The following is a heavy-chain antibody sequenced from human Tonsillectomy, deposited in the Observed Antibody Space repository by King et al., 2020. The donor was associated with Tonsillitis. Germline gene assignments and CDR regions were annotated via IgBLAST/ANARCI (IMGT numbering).Heavy chain of an antibody. V-gene: IGHV4-34*01. Sequence: VQLQQWGAGLLKPSETLSLTCAVYGGSFSGYYWSWIRQSPGKGLEWIGEINHSGSTNNHPSLKSRVTISVDTSKNQFSLKLSSVTAADTAVYYCARGPYSSFHYYYMDVWGTGTTVTVSS. J-gene: IGHJ6*03. D-gene: IGHD6-19*01. CDR1: GGSFSGYY. CDR2: INHSGST. CDR3: ARGPYSSFHYYYMDV.